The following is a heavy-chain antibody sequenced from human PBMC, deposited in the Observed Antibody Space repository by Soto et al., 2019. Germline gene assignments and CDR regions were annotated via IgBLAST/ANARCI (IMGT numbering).Heavy chain of an antibody. V-gene: IGHV3-30-3*01. Sequence: QVQLVESGGGVVQPGRSLRLSCAASGFTFSSYAMHWVRQAPGKGLEWVAVISYDGSNKYYADSVTGRFTISRDNSKNTLYLQINSLRAEDTAVYYCARGGIAAAGCNDYWGQGTLVTVSS. D-gene: IGHD6-13*01. CDR2: ISYDGSNK. CDR1: GFTFSSYA. CDR3: ARGGIAAAGCNDY. J-gene: IGHJ4*02.